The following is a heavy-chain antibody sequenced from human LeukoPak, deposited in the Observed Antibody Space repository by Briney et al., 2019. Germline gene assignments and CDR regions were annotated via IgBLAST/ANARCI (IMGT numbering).Heavy chain of an antibody. D-gene: IGHD6-19*01. CDR3: VRKYSSGWLLDY. V-gene: IGHV5-51*01. CDR2: IYPGDSDT. J-gene: IGHJ4*02. CDR1: GYSFTNEW. Sequence: GESLKISCKGSGYSFTNEWIGWVRQMPGKGLEWMGIIYPGDSDTRYGPSFQGQVTISADKSISTAYVQWSSLKASDTAMYYCVRKYSSGWLLDYWGQGTLVTVSS.